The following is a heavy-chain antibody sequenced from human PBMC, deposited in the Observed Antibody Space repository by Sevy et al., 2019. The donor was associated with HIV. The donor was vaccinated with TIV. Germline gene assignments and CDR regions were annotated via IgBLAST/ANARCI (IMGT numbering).Heavy chain of an antibody. D-gene: IGHD2-2*01. V-gene: IGHV3-21*06. CDR2: ISGRSGYI. Sequence: GGSLRLSCAASGFTFSDYYMNWVRQAPGKGLEWVSSISGRSGYIHYADSVRGRFTISRDNAKNSLYLQMNSLSADDTAVYFCARDGGCSSTACLLYFDSWGQGALVTVSS. CDR3: ARDGGCSSTACLLYFDS. CDR1: GFTFSDYY. J-gene: IGHJ4*02.